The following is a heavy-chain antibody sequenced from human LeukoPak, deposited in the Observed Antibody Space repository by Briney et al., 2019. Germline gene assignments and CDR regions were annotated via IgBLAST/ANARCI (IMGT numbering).Heavy chain of an antibody. V-gene: IGHV3-11*01. CDR3: ARSTDGSGSYYYYGMDV. Sequence: GGSLRLSCTASGFTFSDYHMSWIRQAPGRGLEWVSYISSSGNPIHYADSVRGRFTISRDNANNSLYLHMNSLRAEDAAVYYCARSTDGSGSYYYYGMDVWGQGTTVTVSS. D-gene: IGHD3-10*01. CDR1: GFTFSDYH. J-gene: IGHJ6*02. CDR2: ISSSGNPI.